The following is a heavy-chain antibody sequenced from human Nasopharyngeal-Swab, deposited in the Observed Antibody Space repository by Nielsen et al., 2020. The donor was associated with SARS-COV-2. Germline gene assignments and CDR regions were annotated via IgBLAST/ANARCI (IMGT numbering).Heavy chain of an antibody. CDR1: GFTLSSYS. Sequence: GGSLRLSCAASGFTLSSYSMNWVRQAPGKGLEWVSSISSSSSYIFYADSVKGRFTISRDNAKNSLYLQMNSLRVEDTAVYYCARVQCSRSSCSAPDYYYYYMDVWGKGTTVTVSS. CDR2: ISSSSSYI. D-gene: IGHD2-2*01. V-gene: IGHV3-21*01. J-gene: IGHJ6*03. CDR3: ARVQCSRSSCSAPDYYYYYMDV.